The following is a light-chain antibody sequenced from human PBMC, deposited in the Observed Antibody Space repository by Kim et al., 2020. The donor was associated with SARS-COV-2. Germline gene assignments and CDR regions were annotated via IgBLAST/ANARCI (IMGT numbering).Light chain of an antibody. CDR3: AAWDDSLNGWV. J-gene: IGLJ3*02. CDR1: SSDIGTYNL. CDR2: DVN. Sequence: QSALAQPASVSASPGQSITISCTGTSSDIGTYNLVSWYQQHPGKAPKLMIYDVNKRPSGVSNRFSGSKSGNTASLAISGLQSEDEADYYCAAWDDSLNGWVFGGGNQLTVL. V-gene: IGLV2-14*02.